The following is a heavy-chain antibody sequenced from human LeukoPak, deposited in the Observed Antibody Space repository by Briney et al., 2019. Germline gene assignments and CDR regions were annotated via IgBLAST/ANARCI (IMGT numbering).Heavy chain of an antibody. CDR1: GGTFNNSA. J-gene: IGHJ5*02. Sequence: SVKVSCKTSGGTFNNSAISWVRQAPGQGLEWLGGIMPLFGTAGYAQKFQGRVTITKDESTRTVYSELTSLTSDDTAVYYCARDVHGDYGSGWFDPWGQGTLVSVSS. D-gene: IGHD4-17*01. V-gene: IGHV1-69*05. CDR2: IMPLFGTA. CDR3: ARDVHGDYGSGWFDP.